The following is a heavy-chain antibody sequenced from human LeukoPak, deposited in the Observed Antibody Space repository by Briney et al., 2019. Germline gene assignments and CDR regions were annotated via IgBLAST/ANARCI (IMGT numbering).Heavy chain of an antibody. CDR1: GGSISSYY. D-gene: IGHD3-22*01. CDR2: IYYSGST. V-gene: IGHV4-59*08. CDR3: ARHWDSSAYLNWFDP. J-gene: IGHJ5*02. Sequence: SETLSLTCTVSGGSISSYYWSWIRQPPGKGLEWIGYIYYSGSTNYNPSLKSRVTISVDTSMNQFSLKLSSVTAADTAMYYCARHWDSSAYLNWFDPWGEGTLVSVSS.